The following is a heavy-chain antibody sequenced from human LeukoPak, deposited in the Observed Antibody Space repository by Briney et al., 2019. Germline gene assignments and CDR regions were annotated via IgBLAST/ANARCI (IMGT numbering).Heavy chain of an antibody. CDR1: GGSISSGTYY. Sequence: SETLSLTCTVSGGSISSGTYYWSWIRQPAGKGLEWIGRFYTSGNTNYNPSLKSRVTISVGTSKNQFSLRLNSVTAADTAVYYCARDFSYDSSGYYFAAWKLWYFDLWGRGTLVTVSS. CDR3: ARDFSYDSSGYYFAAWKLWYFDL. D-gene: IGHD3-22*01. CDR2: FYTSGNT. V-gene: IGHV4-61*02. J-gene: IGHJ2*01.